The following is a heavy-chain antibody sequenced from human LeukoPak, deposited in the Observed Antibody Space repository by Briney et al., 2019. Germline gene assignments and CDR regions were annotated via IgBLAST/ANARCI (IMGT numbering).Heavy chain of an antibody. D-gene: IGHD1-26*01. CDR1: GFTFSSYS. V-gene: IGHV3-30*02. Sequence: GGSLRLSCAASGFTFSSYSMNWVRQAPGKGLEWMAFMRSDGSDEHYADSVKGRFTISRDNSHNTLYLQMNSLHSEDTAVYYCAKDLGLQVGASPFDDWGQGTLVTVSS. CDR3: AKDLGLQVGASPFDD. CDR2: MRSDGSDE. J-gene: IGHJ4*02.